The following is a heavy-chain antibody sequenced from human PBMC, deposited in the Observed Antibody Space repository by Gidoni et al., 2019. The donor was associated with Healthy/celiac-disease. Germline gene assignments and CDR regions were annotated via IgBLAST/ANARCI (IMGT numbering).Heavy chain of an antibody. J-gene: IGHJ4*02. Sequence: EVQLVESGGGLVQPGGSLRLSCAASGFTFSRYEMNWVRQAPGKGLEWVSYISSSGSTIYYADSVKGRFTISRDNAKNSLYLQMNSLRAEDTAVYYCARLVFPVVVPAAMREDYWGQGTLVTVSS. D-gene: IGHD2-2*01. CDR1: GFTFSRYE. CDR2: ISSSGSTI. CDR3: ARLVFPVVVPAAMREDY. V-gene: IGHV3-48*03.